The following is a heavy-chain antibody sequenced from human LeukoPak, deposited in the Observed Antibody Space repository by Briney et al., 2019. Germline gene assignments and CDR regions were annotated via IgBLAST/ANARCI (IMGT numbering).Heavy chain of an antibody. V-gene: IGHV1-69*02. CDR3: ARAQQQLDGPFDY. CDR1: GGTFSSYT. D-gene: IGHD6-13*01. J-gene: IGHJ4*02. Sequence: SVKVSCKASGGTFSSYTISWVRQAPGQGLEWMGRIIPILGIANYAQKFQGRVTITADKSTSTAYMELSSLRAEDTAVYYCARAQQQLDGPFDYWGQGTLVTVSS. CDR2: IIPILGIA.